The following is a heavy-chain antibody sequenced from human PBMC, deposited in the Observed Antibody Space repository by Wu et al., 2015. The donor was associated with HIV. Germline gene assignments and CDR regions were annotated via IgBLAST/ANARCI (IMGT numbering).Heavy chain of an antibody. Sequence: QVQLVQSGAEVKMPGASVRVSCKTSGYTFAGYYIHWVRQAPGQGLEWMGWINPNSGGTNYAQKFQGWVTLTRDTSNTTAFMDLSRLTSDDTAVYYCARDKEKTHFDYWGQGTLVTVS. CDR1: GYTFAGYY. V-gene: IGHV1-2*04. CDR2: INPNSGGT. CDR3: ARDKEKTHFDY. D-gene: IGHD5-24*01. J-gene: IGHJ4*02.